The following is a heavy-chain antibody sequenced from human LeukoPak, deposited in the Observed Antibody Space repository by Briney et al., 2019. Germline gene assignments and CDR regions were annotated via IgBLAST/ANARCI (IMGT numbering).Heavy chain of an antibody. CDR3: AKRRIQLWFYDY. CDR2: ISGSGGST. J-gene: IGHJ4*02. CDR1: GFTFSSYA. Sequence: PGGSLRLSCAASGFTFSSYAMSWVRQAPGNGLEWVSAISGSGGSTYYADSVKGRFTISRDNSKNTLYLQMNSLRAEDTAVYYCAKRRIQLWFYDYWGQGTLVTVSS. D-gene: IGHD5-18*01. V-gene: IGHV3-23*01.